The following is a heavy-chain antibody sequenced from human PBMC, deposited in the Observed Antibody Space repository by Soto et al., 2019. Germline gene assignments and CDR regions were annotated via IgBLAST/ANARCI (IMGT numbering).Heavy chain of an antibody. Sequence: ASVKVSCKASGGTFSSYAISWVRQAPGQGLEWMGGIIPIFGTANYAQKFRGRVTITADESTSTAYMELSSLRSEDTAVYYCASGSKTYYYEISVPEKDGIDVWGPGTTVTVSS. CDR2: IIPIFGTA. CDR1: GGTFSSYA. D-gene: IGHD3-22*01. V-gene: IGHV1-69*13. J-gene: IGHJ6*02. CDR3: ASGSKTYYYEISVPEKDGIDV.